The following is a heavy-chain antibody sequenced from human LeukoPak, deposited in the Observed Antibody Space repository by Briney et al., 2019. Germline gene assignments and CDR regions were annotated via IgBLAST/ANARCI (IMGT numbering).Heavy chain of an antibody. V-gene: IGHV1-69*04. Sequence: ASVKVSCKASGGTFSSYAISWVRQAPGQGLEWMGRIIPILGIANYPQKFQGRVTITADKSTSTAYMELSSLRSEDTAVYYCARPYGSGSQLGYYYGMDVWGQGTTVTVSS. CDR1: GGTFSSYA. D-gene: IGHD3-10*01. J-gene: IGHJ6*02. CDR2: IIPILGIA. CDR3: ARPYGSGSQLGYYYGMDV.